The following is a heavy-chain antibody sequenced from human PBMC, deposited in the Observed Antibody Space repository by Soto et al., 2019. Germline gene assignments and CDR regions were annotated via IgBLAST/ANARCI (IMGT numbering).Heavy chain of an antibody. CDR1: GFTFDDYA. V-gene: IGHV3-9*01. Sequence: EVQLVESGGGLVQPGRSLRLSCAASGFTFDDYAMHWVRQAPGKGLEWVSGISWNSGSIGYADSVKGRFTISRDNAKNSLYLQMNSLRAEDTALYYCAKVISTSSWYRAFDYWGQGTLVTVSS. CDR2: ISWNSGSI. CDR3: AKVISTSSWYRAFDY. D-gene: IGHD6-13*01. J-gene: IGHJ4*02.